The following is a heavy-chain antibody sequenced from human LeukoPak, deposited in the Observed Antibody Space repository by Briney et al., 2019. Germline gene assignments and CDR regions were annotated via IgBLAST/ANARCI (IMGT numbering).Heavy chain of an antibody. V-gene: IGHV3-23*01. CDR3: AKSQFGGVFDGFDI. D-gene: IGHD3-16*01. CDR1: GFTFSSYA. Sequence: WGSLRLSCAASGFTFSSYAMSWVRQAPGKGLEWVSAISGSGASTYYADSVKGRFTISRDNSKNTLYVQMNSLRAEDTAVYYCAKSQFGGVFDGFDIWGQGTMVTVSS. J-gene: IGHJ3*02. CDR2: ISGSGAST.